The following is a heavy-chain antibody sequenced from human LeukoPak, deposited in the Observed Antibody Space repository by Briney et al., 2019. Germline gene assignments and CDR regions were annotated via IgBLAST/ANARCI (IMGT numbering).Heavy chain of an antibody. CDR1: GGSFSGYY. CDR3: ARGTTAVVNFDY. J-gene: IGHJ4*02. CDR2: INHSGST. D-gene: IGHD4-23*01. Sequence: SETLSLTCAAYGGSFSGYYWSWIRQPPGKGLEWIGEINHSGSTNYNPSLKSRVTISVDTSKNQFSLKLSSVTAADTAVYYCARGTTAVVNFDYWGQGTLVTVSS. V-gene: IGHV4-34*01.